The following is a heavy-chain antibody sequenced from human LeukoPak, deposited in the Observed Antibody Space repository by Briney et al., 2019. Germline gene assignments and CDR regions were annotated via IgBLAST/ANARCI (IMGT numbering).Heavy chain of an antibody. CDR2: IIPILGIA. V-gene: IGHV1-69*04. CDR3: ASRTPDSSGDP. Sequence: ASVKVSCKASGGTFSSYAISWVRQAPGQGLEWMGRIIPILGIANYAQKFQGRVTITADKSTSTAYMELSSLRSEDTAVYYCASRTPDSSGDPWGQGTLVTVS. D-gene: IGHD6-19*01. CDR1: GGTFSSYA. J-gene: IGHJ5*02.